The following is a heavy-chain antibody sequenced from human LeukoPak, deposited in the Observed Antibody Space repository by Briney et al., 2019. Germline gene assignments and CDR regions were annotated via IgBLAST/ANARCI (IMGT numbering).Heavy chain of an antibody. CDR3: AREVAAAGKTFDY. Sequence: ASVKVSCKASGGTFSSYAISWVRQAPGQGLEWMGGIIPIFGTANYAQKFQGRVTITADESTSTAYMELSSLRSEDTAVYYCAREVAAAGKTFDYWGQGTLVTVSS. J-gene: IGHJ4*02. D-gene: IGHD6-13*01. CDR1: GGTFSSYA. CDR2: IIPIFGTA. V-gene: IGHV1-69*01.